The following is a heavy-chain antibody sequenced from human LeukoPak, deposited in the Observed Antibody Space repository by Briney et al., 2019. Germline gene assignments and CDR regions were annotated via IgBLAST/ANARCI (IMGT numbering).Heavy chain of an antibody. CDR1: RFTLSTYW. CDR2: IKQDGSQE. J-gene: IGHJ4*02. D-gene: IGHD3-22*01. Sequence: GGSLRLSCAASRFTLSTYWMSWVRQAPGKGLEWVAHIKQDGSQEYYADSVKGRFTISRDNSKNTLYLQMNSLRAEDTAVYYCARWTYYYDSSGYPELDYWGQGTLVTVSS. CDR3: ARWTYYYDSSGYPELDY. V-gene: IGHV3-7*01.